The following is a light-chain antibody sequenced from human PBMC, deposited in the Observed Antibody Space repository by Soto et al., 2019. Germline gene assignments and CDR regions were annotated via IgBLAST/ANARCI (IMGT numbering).Light chain of an antibody. CDR3: QQYKNWPFT. CDR1: QSVTSN. CDR2: GAS. Sequence: EIVMTQSPATLSVSPGERATLSCNASQSVTSNLAWYQRKPGQAPRLLISGASTRATSIPARFSGSGSETEFSLTISSLQSEDSAVYYCQQYKNWPFTFGQGTRLEIK. J-gene: IGKJ5*01. V-gene: IGKV3-15*01.